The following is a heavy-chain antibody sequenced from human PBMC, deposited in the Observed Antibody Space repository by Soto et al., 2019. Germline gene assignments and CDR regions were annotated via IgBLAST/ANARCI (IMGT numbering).Heavy chain of an antibody. CDR3: VHRGDYHDRSGFYPPHFDY. CDR2: IYWDDDT. V-gene: IGHV2-5*02. Sequence: ESGPTLVNPTQTLTLTCTFSGFSLRDSTVSVGWVRQPPGRALEWLALIYWDDDTRFTPSLQNRLTVTKDTSKNKVVLTMTNVDPEDTGTYFCVHRGDYHDRSGFYPPHFDYWGPGTLVTVSA. J-gene: IGHJ4*02. CDR1: GFSLRDSTVS. D-gene: IGHD3-22*01.